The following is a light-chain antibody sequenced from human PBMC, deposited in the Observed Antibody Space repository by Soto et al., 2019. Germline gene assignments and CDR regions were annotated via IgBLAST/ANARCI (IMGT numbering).Light chain of an antibody. CDR2: AAS. V-gene: IGKV1-39*01. CDR1: QSISSY. Sequence: DIQMTQSPSSLSASVGDRVTITCRASQSISSYLNWYQQKPGKAPKLLIYAASSLQSGVPSRFSGSGSGTDFTLTISSLQPEDFATYYRQPSYSTPPLTFGGGTKVDIK. J-gene: IGKJ4*02. CDR3: QPSYSTPPLT.